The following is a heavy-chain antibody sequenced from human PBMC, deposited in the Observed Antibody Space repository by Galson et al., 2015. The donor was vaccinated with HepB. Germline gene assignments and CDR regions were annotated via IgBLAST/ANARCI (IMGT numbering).Heavy chain of an antibody. J-gene: IGHJ4*02. CDR1: GYTFTNCA. CDR2: INAGNGNT. D-gene: IGHD3-9*01. Sequence: SVKVSCKASGYTFTNCAMHWVRQAPGQRLEWMGWINAGNGNTKYSQKFQGRVTITRDTSASTAYMELSSLRSEDTAVHYCAREDILTGWYYFDYWGQGTLVTVSS. V-gene: IGHV1-3*01. CDR3: AREDILTGWYYFDY.